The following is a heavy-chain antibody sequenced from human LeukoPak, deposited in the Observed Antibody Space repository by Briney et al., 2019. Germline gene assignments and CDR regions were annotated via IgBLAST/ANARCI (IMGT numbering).Heavy chain of an antibody. CDR3: ANIGGGH. CDR2: IYVDSGST. J-gene: IGHJ4*02. CDR1: GGSISSYY. D-gene: IGHD3-16*01. V-gene: IGHV4-59*08. Sequence: SETLSLTCTVSGGSISSYYWSWIRQPPGKGLEWIGYIYVDSGSTAYNPSLNSRVTTSADTSSNQFSLKLNSVTAADTAVYYCANIGGGHWGQGTLVTVSS.